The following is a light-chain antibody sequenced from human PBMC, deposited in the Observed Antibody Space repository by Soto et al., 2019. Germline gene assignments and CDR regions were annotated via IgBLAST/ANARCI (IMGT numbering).Light chain of an antibody. V-gene: IGKV3-20*01. CDR2: GAS. Sequence: EIVLTQSPGTLSLSPGERGTLSCRASQSVSSTYLAWYQQKPGQAPRLLIYGASNRATGIPDRFSGSGSGTDFTLTITRLEPEDFAVYYCQQYVSSPPTFGGRTKVELK. J-gene: IGKJ4*01. CDR3: QQYVSSPPT. CDR1: QSVSSTY.